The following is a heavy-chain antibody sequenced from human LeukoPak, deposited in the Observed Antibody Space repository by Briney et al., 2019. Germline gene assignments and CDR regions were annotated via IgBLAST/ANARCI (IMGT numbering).Heavy chain of an antibody. J-gene: IGHJ4*02. D-gene: IGHD5-12*01. CDR3: ARDRTSGYDFSFDN. CDR1: GFNFSTYS. Sequence: GGSLRLSCAASGFNFSTYSMNWVRQAPGEGLEWVSYISRSSNTIYYADSVKGRFTISRDNAKNSLYLQMSSLRAEDTAVYFCARDRTSGYDFSFDNWGQGTLVTVSS. CDR2: ISRSSNTI. V-gene: IGHV3-48*01.